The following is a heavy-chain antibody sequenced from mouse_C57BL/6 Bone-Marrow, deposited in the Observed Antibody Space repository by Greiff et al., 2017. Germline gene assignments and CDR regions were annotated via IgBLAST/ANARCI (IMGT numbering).Heavy chain of an antibody. D-gene: IGHD1-1*01. CDR2: IYPGSGST. V-gene: IGHV1-55*01. J-gene: IGHJ1*03. CDR3: ARGCCGSSSHWYFDG. CDR1: GYTFTSYW. Sequence: QVQLQQPGAELVKPGASVKMSCKASGYTFTSYWITWVKQRPGQGLEWIGDIYPGSGSTNYNEKFKSKATLTVDTSSSTAYMQLSSLTSEDSAVYYCARGCCGSSSHWYFDGWGTGATVTVAS.